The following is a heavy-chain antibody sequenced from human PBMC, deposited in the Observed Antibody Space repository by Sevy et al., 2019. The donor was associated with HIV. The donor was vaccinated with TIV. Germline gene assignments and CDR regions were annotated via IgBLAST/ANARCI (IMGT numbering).Heavy chain of an antibody. V-gene: IGHV3-33*01. J-gene: IGHJ4*02. Sequence: GGSLRLSCAASGFTFSSYGMHWVRQAPGKGLEWVAVIWYDGSNKYYADSVKGRFTISRDNSKNTLYLQMNSLRAEDTAVYYCARDQCYDSSGCRFDYWGQGTLVTVSS. CDR3: ARDQCYDSSGCRFDY. D-gene: IGHD3-22*01. CDR2: IWYDGSNK. CDR1: GFTFSSYG.